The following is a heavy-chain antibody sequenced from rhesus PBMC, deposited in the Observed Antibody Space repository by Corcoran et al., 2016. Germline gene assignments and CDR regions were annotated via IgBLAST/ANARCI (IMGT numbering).Heavy chain of an antibody. D-gene: IGHD2-8*01. J-gene: IGHJ4*01. CDR3: ARSSDCSGGVCYGWGSFDY. Sequence: QVQLQESGPGLVKPSETLSLTCAVSGGSISSNYWCWIRQSPGKGLEWVGYISGGTGSTSYNPSLKSRVTISTDTSKNQFSLKLSSVTAADTAVYYCARSSDCSGGVCYGWGSFDYWGQGVLVTVSS. V-gene: IGHV4-147*01. CDR1: GGSISSNY. CDR2: ISGGTGST.